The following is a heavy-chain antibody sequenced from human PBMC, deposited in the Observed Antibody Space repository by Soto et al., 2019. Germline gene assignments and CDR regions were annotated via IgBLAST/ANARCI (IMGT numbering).Heavy chain of an antibody. J-gene: IGHJ5*02. CDR1: GGSVDGYY. CDR2: INHTGGT. CDR3: ATRITVFGLLIPPFDP. Sequence: SETLSLTCAVYGGSVDGYYCSCGRHAPWKGREWIGEINHTGGTHYNPSLKSRVTMSVDTSKNQFSLRLSSVTAADTAIYYCATRITVFGLLIPPFDPWGQGTQVTVSS. V-gene: IGHV4-34*01. D-gene: IGHD3-3*01.